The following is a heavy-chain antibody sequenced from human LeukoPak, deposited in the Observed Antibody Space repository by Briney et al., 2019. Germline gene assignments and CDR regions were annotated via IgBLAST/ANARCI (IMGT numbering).Heavy chain of an antibody. J-gene: IGHJ4*02. CDR1: GFTFSSYW. CDR3: VRDESWAFDF. Sequence: GGSLRLSCAASGFTFSSYWMSWVRQAPGKGLEWVANIKQDGSEKYYVDSVKGRFTISRDNAKNSLYLQMDGLRVEDTAVYFCVRDESWAFDFWGQGTLVTVSS. D-gene: IGHD6-13*01. CDR2: IKQDGSEK. V-gene: IGHV3-7*01.